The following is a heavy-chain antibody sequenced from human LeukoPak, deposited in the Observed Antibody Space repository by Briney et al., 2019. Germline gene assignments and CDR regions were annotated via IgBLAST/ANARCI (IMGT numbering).Heavy chain of an antibody. CDR1: GYTFTSLY. J-gene: IGHJ5*02. CDR3: ARDFPIQIWTRTPWFDP. V-gene: IGHV1-2*02. D-gene: IGHD5-18*01. Sequence: ASVKVSCKASGYTFTSLYMHWVRQAPGQGLEWMGWINPNSGGTNYAQRFQGRVTMTRDTSISTAYIELSRLTSDDTAVYYCARDFPIQIWTRTPWFDPWGQGTLVTVSS. CDR2: INPNSGGT.